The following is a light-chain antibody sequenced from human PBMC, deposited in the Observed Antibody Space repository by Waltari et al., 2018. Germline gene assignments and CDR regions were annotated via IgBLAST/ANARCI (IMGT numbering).Light chain of an antibody. CDR3: QQYASSSGYT. Sequence: EIVLTQSPGTLSLSPGERATLSCRASQGVSSGYLAWYQQKPGQAPRLLMSGASSRATGIPDRFSGSGSGTDFTLTISRLEPVDFAVYYCQQYASSSGYTFGQGTKLEIK. V-gene: IGKV3-20*01. CDR2: GAS. CDR1: QGVSSGY. J-gene: IGKJ2*01.